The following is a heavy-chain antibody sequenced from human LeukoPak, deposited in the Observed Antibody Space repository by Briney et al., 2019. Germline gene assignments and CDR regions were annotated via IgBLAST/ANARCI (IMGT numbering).Heavy chain of an antibody. D-gene: IGHD3-9*01. CDR3: ARGPFFDWRRRVDYYYMDV. CDR1: GFTFSSYG. J-gene: IGHJ6*03. Sequence: GGSLRLSCAASGFTFSSYGMHWVRQAPGKGLEWVSSISSSSSYIYYADSVKGRFTISRDNAKNSLYLQMNSLRAEDTAVYYCARGPFFDWRRRVDYYYMDVWGKGTTVTVSS. CDR2: ISSSSSYI. V-gene: IGHV3-21*01.